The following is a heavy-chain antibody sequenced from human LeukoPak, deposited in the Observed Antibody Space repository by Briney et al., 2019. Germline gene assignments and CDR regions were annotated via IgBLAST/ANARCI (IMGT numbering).Heavy chain of an antibody. CDR1: GGSVSSGNYY. J-gene: IGHJ4*02. D-gene: IGHD6-19*01. CDR2: IYYSGST. V-gene: IGHV4-61*01. CDR3: ARYSSGSFDY. Sequence: PSETLSLTCSVSGGSVSSGNYYWSWIRQPPGKGLEWIGYIYYSGSTNYNPSLKSRVTISVDTSKNQFSLKLSSVTAADTAVYYYARYSSGSFDYWGQGTLVTVSS.